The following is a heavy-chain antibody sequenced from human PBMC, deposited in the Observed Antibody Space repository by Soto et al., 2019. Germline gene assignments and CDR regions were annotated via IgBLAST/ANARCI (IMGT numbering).Heavy chain of an antibody. V-gene: IGHV3-30-3*01. Sequence: GGSLRLSCAASGFTFSSYAMHWVRQAPGKGLEWVAVISYDGSNKYYADSVKGRFTISRDNSKNTLYLQMNSLRAEDTAVYYCAAPYSSGWYGDYFDYWGQGTLVTVSS. D-gene: IGHD6-19*01. CDR3: AAPYSSGWYGDYFDY. J-gene: IGHJ4*02. CDR1: GFTFSSYA. CDR2: ISYDGSNK.